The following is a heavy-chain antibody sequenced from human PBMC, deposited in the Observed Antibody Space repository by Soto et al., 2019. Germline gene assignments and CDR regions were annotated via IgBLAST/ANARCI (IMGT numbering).Heavy chain of an antibody. CDR3: ASRIVVTVIRYYFDY. D-gene: IGHD2-21*02. J-gene: IGHJ4*02. CDR2: IIPIFGTA. V-gene: IGHV1-69*13. CDR1: GGTFSSYA. Sequence: GASVKVSCKASGGTFSSYAISWVRQAPGQGLGWMGGIIPIFGTANYAQKFQGRVTITAAESTSTAYMELSSLRSEDTAVYYCASRIVVTVIRYYFDYWGQGTLVTVSS.